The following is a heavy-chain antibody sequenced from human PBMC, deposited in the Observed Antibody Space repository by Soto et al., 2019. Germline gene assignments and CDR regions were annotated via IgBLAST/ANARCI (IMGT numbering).Heavy chain of an antibody. CDR2: IYHSGST. CDR1: GGSISSSNW. D-gene: IGHD6-13*01. V-gene: IGHV4-4*02. CDR3: ARCSSSWQRNWFDP. J-gene: IGHJ5*02. Sequence: LSLTCAVSGGSISSSNWWSWVRQPPGKGLEWIGEIYHSGSTNYNPSLKSRVTISVDKSKNQFSLKLNSVTAADTAVYYCARCSSSWQRNWFDPWGQGTLVTSPQ.